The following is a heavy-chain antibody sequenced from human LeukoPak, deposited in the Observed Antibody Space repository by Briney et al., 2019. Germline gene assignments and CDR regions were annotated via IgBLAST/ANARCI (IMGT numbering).Heavy chain of an antibody. J-gene: IGHJ3*01. CDR3: ARGGYYDSSARR. V-gene: IGHV4-61*02. CDR1: GGSISSGSYY. CDR2: IYTSGST. Sequence: PSETLSLTCTVSGGSISSGSYYWSWIRRPAGKGLEWIGRIYTSGSTNYNPSLKSRVTISVDTSKNQFSLKLSSVTAADTAVYYCARGGYYDSSARRWGQGTMVTVSS. D-gene: IGHD3-22*01.